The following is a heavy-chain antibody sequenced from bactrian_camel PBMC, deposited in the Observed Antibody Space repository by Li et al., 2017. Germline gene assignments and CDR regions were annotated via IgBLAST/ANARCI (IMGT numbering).Heavy chain of an antibody. CDR2: LDSVGGT. V-gene: IGHV3S9*01. CDR3: AADGSSWYHYYR. CDR1: GYTHSSYC. Sequence: HVQLVESGGGSVQSGGSLRLSCAASGYTHSSYCVAWFRQVPGNKREGIAGLDSVGGTNYADSVKGRFTISKDVAKNTLYLQMNSLKSDDTAMYFCAADGSSWYHYYRWGRGTQVTVS. J-gene: IGHJ4*01. D-gene: IGHD6*01.